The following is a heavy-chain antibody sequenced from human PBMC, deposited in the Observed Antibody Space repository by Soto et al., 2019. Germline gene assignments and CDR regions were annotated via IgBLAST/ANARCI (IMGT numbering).Heavy chain of an antibody. CDR2: ISDTGGNT. J-gene: IGHJ4*02. Sequence: EVQLLESGGGLVQPGGSLRLSCAASGFTFSSYAMSWVRQAPGKGLEWVSAISDTGGNTYYADSVKGRFTISRDNARNTLYLQMNSLRAEDTAVYYCAKGGWLEDYWGQGTLVIVSS. V-gene: IGHV3-23*01. D-gene: IGHD6-19*01. CDR1: GFTFSSYA. CDR3: AKGGWLEDY.